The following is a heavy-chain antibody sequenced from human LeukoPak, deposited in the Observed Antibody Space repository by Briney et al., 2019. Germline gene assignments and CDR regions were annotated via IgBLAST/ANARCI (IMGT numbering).Heavy chain of an antibody. CDR3: ARDRSGVGITQWRFDY. D-gene: IGHD3-22*01. CDR1: GGSIRNYH. CDR2: IYYSRTT. J-gene: IGHJ4*02. Sequence: PSETLSLTCSVSGGSIRNYHWSWLRHPPGEGLELIGNIYYSRTTKYNSSLKSRVAISLDKSKNQFSLRLKSVTAAAEAVYYCARDRSGVGITQWRFDYWGRGTLVTVSS. V-gene: IGHV4-59*01.